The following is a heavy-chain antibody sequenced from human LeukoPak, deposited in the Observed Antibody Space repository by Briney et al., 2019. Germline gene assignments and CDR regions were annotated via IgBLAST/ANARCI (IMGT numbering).Heavy chain of an antibody. V-gene: IGHV4-39*01. CDR2: IYYSGST. Sequence: SETLSLTCTVSGGSISSSSYYWGWIRQPPGKGLEWIGSIYYSGSTYYNPSLKSRVTISVDTSKNQFSLKLSSVTAADTAVYYCARLGPRTNYYDSSGRNARGYFDYWGQGTLVTVSS. J-gene: IGHJ4*02. D-gene: IGHD3-22*01. CDR3: ARLGPRTNYYDSSGRNARGYFDY. CDR1: GGSISSSSYY.